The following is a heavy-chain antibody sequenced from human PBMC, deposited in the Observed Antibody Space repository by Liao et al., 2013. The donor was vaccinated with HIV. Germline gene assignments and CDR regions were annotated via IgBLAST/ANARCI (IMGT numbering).Heavy chain of an antibody. Sequence: QVQLQESGPGLVTPSETLSLTCTVSGDSISSHYWSWIRQPPGKGLEWVAYISYSGSTNYNPSLKSRVTLTLDTSKSQFSLNLRSVTAADTAIYYCARGAAAGSWFANFDYWGRESWSPSTQ. J-gene: IGHJ4*02. CDR1: GDSISSHY. V-gene: IGHV4-59*11. CDR3: ARGAAAGSWFANFDY. CDR2: ISYSGST. D-gene: IGHD6-13*01.